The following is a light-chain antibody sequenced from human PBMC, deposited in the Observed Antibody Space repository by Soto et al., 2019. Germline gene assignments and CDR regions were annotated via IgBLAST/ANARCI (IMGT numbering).Light chain of an antibody. CDR2: ANN. CDR1: RSNIGAGYD. CDR3: QSYDSSLSGYV. Sequence: QSVLTQPPSVSGAPGQRVTISCTGSRSNIGAGYDVHWYQQLPGTAPKLLIYANNIRPSGVPGRFSGSKSGTSASLAITGLQAEDEADYYCQSYDSSLSGYVFGTGTNVSVV. V-gene: IGLV1-40*01. J-gene: IGLJ1*01.